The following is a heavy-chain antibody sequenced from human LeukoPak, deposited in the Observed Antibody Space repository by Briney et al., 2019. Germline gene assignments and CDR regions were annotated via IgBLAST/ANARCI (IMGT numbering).Heavy chain of an antibody. Sequence: GGSLRLSCAASGFIFNKHAMSWVRQAPGQGLEGVSGLSGSGGSPDYADSVKGRFTVSRDNSKNTLFLQMNSLRAEDTAIYYCAKERDYGPADYWGQGTLATVSS. CDR2: LSGSGGSP. V-gene: IGHV3-23*01. J-gene: IGHJ4*02. CDR1: GFIFNKHA. D-gene: IGHD4/OR15-4a*01. CDR3: AKERDYGPADY.